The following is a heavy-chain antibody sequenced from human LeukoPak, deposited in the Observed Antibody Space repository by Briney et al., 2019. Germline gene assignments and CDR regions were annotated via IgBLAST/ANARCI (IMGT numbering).Heavy chain of an antibody. CDR3: ARDRYCVSTNCPYDC. CDR1: VFTSSDYT. D-gene: IGHD2-2*01. CDR2: ISVSDDST. J-gene: IGHJ4*02. V-gene: IGHV3-23*01. Sequence: GGSLRLSSAASVFTSSDYTINWVRQSPGKGLEWVSGISVSDDSTYYAHSVKGRFTISRDKSNNVLHLQMNSLRAEDTAVYYCARDRYCVSTNCPYDCWGQGTPVTVSS.